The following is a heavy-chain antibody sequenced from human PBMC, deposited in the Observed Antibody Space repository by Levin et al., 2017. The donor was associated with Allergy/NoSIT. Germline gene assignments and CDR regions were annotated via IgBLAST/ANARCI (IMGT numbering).Heavy chain of an antibody. Sequence: GGSLRLSCAASAFTFSDYYMSWIRQAPGKGLEWVSHISSSGKIVKYVDSVKGRFTISRDNAKNSLYLQMNSLRAEDTAVYYCAKDSTVNMGFRDYYNYGMDVWGQGTTVTVS. CDR3: AKDSTVNMGFRDYYNYGMDV. CDR2: ISSSGKIV. CDR1: AFTFSDYY. J-gene: IGHJ6*02. V-gene: IGHV3-11*01. D-gene: IGHD4-17*01.